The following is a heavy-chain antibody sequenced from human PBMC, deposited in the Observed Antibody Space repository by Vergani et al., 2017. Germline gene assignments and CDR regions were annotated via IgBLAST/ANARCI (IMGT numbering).Heavy chain of an antibody. CDR2: IRSKANSYAT. CDR3: TRPPPGCSGGSCSDY. Sequence: EVQLVESGGGLVQPGGSLKLSCAASGFTFSGSAMHWVRQAPGKGLEWVGRIRSKANSYATAYAASVKGRFTISRDDSKNTAYLQMNSLKTEDTAVYYCTRPPPGCSGGSCSDYWGQGTLVTVSS. D-gene: IGHD2-15*01. V-gene: IGHV3-73*01. CDR1: GFTFSGSA. J-gene: IGHJ4*02.